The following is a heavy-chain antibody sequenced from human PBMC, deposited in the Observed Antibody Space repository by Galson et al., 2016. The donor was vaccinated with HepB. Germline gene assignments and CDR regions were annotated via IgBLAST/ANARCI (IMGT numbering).Heavy chain of an antibody. CDR1: GFTFSNLW. J-gene: IGHJ6*02. Sequence: SLRLSCAASGFTFSNLWMHWVRQAPGKGLVWVSRINTDGSSTTSADSVKGRFTISRDNAKNTMFLQMNSLRAEDTAVYYCARGGVTWAYYYGMDVWGQGTTVTVSS. D-gene: IGHD5-18*01. CDR2: INTDGSST. V-gene: IGHV3-74*01. CDR3: ARGGVTWAYYYGMDV.